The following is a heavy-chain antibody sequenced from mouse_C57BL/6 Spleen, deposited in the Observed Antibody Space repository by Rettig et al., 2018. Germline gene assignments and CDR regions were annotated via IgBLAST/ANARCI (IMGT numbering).Heavy chain of an antibody. CDR3: ARQATVVGMDY. CDR1: GYTFTSYW. Sequence: QVQLQQPGAELVRPGTSVKLSCKASGYTFTSYWMHWVKQRPGQGLEWIGVIDPSDSYTNYKKFKGKATLTVDTSSSTAYMQLSSLTSEDSAVYYCARQATVVGMDYWG. D-gene: IGHD1-1*01. CDR2: IDPSDSYT. V-gene: IGHV1-59*01. J-gene: IGHJ4*01.